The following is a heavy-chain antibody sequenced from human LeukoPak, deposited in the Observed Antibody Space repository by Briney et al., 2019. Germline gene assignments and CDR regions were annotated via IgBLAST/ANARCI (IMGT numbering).Heavy chain of an antibody. CDR3: ARDLLVVVPAAIRGSDAFDI. D-gene: IGHD2-2*02. V-gene: IGHV4-28*03. Sequence: SDTLSLTCAVSAYSISSSNWWAWIRQPPGKGLEWIGYIYYSGSTYYNPSLKSRVTMSVDTSKNQFSLKLSSVTAADTAVYYCARDLLVVVPAAIRGSDAFDIWGQGTMVTVSS. CDR2: IYYSGST. CDR1: AYSISSSNW. J-gene: IGHJ3*02.